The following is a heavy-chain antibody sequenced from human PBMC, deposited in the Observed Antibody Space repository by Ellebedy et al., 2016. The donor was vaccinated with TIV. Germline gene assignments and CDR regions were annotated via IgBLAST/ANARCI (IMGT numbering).Heavy chain of an antibody. Sequence: GESLKISCAASGFTFSSCWMHWVRQAPGKGLVWVSRINSDGSSTSYADSVKGRFTISRDNAKNTLYLQMNSLRAEDTAVYYCARGSVTGALWGQGTLVTVSS. V-gene: IGHV3-74*01. D-gene: IGHD1-14*01. CDR2: INSDGSST. CDR3: ARGSVTGAL. CDR1: GFTFSSCW. J-gene: IGHJ4*02.